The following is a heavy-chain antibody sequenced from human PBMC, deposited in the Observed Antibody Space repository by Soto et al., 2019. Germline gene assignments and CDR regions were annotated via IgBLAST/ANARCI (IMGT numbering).Heavy chain of an antibody. V-gene: IGHV3-23*01. CDR2: ISGSGGST. J-gene: IGHJ4*02. Sequence: EVQLLESGGVLVQPGGSLRLSCAASGFTFSSYAMSWVRQAPGKGLEWVSAISGSGGSTYYADSVKGRFTISRDNSKNTLYLQMNSLRAEDTAVYYCAKDPPRYCSGGRCSGYWGQGTLVTVSS. CDR1: GFTFSSYA. CDR3: AKDPPRYCSGGRCSGY. D-gene: IGHD2-15*01.